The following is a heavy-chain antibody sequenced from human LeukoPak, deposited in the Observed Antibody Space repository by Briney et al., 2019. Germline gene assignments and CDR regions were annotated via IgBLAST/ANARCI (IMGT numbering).Heavy chain of an antibody. D-gene: IGHD2-15*01. V-gene: IGHV5-51*01. Sequence: GGSLRLSCKGSGYTFTSYWIGWVRQMPGKGLEWMGIIYPSDSDTRYGPSFQGQVIISADKSITTAYLQWSSLKASDTAMYYCARLRSVATRFNAFDMWGQGTMVTVSS. CDR3: ARLRSVATRFNAFDM. CDR2: IYPSDSDT. J-gene: IGHJ3*02. CDR1: GYTFTSYW.